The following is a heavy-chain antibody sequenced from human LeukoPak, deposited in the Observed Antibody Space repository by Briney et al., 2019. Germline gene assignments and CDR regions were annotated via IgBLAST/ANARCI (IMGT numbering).Heavy chain of an antibody. CDR2: INHSGST. J-gene: IGHJ4*02. CDR3: ARLSGYNWNDRGNFGY. D-gene: IGHD1-20*01. V-gene: IGHV4-39*07. Sequence: PSEALSLTCIVSGGSISSTSYYWSWIRQPPGKGLEWIGEINHSGSTNYNPSLKSRVTISVDTSKNQFSLKLSSVTAADTAVYYCARLSGYNWNDRGNFGYWGQGTLVTVSS. CDR1: GGSISSTSYY.